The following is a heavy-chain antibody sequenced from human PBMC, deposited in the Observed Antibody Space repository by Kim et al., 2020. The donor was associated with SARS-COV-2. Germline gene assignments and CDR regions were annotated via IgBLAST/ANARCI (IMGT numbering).Heavy chain of an antibody. D-gene: IGHD6-6*01. CDR3: ARALAEYSSLTEFDY. CDR2: ISSSGITI. V-gene: IGHV3-48*03. J-gene: IGHJ4*02. CDR1: GFTFSSYE. Sequence: GGSLRLSCAASGFTFSSYEMNWVRQAPGKGLEWVSYISSSGITIYYADSVKGRFTISRDNAKNSLYLQMNSLRAEDTAVYYCARALAEYSSLTEFDYWGQGTLVTVSS.